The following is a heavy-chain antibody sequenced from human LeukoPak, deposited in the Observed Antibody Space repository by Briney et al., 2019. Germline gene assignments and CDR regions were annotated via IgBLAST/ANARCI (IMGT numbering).Heavy chain of an antibody. CDR3: ASRGLWFGELFGY. CDR2: ISSSGSTI. Sequence: KTGGSLRLSCAASGFTFSDYYMSWIRQAPGKGLEWVSYISSSGSTIYYADSVKGRFTISRDNAKNSLYLQMNSLRAEDTAVFYCASRGLWFGELFGYWGQGTLVTVSS. D-gene: IGHD3-10*01. V-gene: IGHV3-11*01. CDR1: GFTFSDYY. J-gene: IGHJ4*02.